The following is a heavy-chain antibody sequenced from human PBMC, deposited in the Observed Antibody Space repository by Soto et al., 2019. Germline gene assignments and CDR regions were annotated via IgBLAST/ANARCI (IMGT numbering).Heavy chain of an antibody. CDR3: ARDRGSGWYSDFDY. V-gene: IGHV3-23*01. D-gene: IGHD6-19*01. CDR2: ISGSGGST. J-gene: IGHJ4*02. CDR1: GFTFSSYA. Sequence: EVQLLESGGGLVQPGGSLRLSCAASGFTFSSYAMSWVRQAPGKGLEWVSAISGSGGSTYYADSVKGRFTITRDNSKNTLYLQMNSLSAEDTAVYYCARDRGSGWYSDFDYWGPGTLVTVSS.